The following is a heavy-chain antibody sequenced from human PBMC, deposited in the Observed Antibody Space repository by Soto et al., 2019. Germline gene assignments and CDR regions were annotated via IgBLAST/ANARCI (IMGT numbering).Heavy chain of an antibody. V-gene: IGHV1-18*04. J-gene: IGHJ5*02. CDR2: ISAYNGNT. CDR1: GYTFTGYY. CDR3: ARDSRIPKGFDP. Sequence: GASVKVSCKASGYTFTGYYMHWVRQAPGQGLEWMGWISAYNGNTNYAQKLQGRVTMTTDTSTSTAYMELRSLRSDDTAVYYCARDSRIPKGFDPWGQGTLVTVSS.